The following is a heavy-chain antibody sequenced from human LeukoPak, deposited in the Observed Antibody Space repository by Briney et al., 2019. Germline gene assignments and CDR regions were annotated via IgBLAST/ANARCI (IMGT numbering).Heavy chain of an antibody. CDR2: IYYSGST. CDR3: ARGQWELPYFDY. CDR1: GGSISSYY. V-gene: IGHV4-59*01. D-gene: IGHD1-26*01. Sequence: PSETLSLTCTVSGGSISSYYWSWIRQPPGKGLEWIGYIYYSGSTDYNSSLKSRVTISVDTSKNQFSLKLSSVTAAVSAVYYCARGQWELPYFDYWGQGTLVTVSS. J-gene: IGHJ4*02.